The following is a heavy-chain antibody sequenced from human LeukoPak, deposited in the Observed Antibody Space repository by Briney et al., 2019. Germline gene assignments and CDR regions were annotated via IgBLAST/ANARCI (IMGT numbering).Heavy chain of an antibody. CDR1: GFTFSDYY. CDR2: ISGSSTYT. V-gene: IGHV3-11*03. CDR3: AKSSAMIVVITPFDY. Sequence: GGSLRLSCAASGFTFSDYYMSWIRQAPGKGLEWVSHISGSSTYTNYADSVKGRFTISRDNSKNTLYLQMNSLRAEDTAVYYCAKSSAMIVVITPFDYWGQGTLVTVSS. J-gene: IGHJ4*02. D-gene: IGHD3-22*01.